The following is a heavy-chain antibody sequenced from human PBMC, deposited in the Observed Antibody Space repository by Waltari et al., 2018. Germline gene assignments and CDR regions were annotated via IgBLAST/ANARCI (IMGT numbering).Heavy chain of an antibody. V-gene: IGHV3-21*01. Sequence: EVQLVASGGGLVKAGGSLRLSCAAFGFTFSTYSMNWVRQAPGKWLDGVSSISSISLYMGYADSVKGRVTISRDNATNSLYLQMNSLRVEDTAVYYCARSSTTVTTFGWGQGTLVTVSS. CDR2: ISSISLYM. CDR1: GFTFSTYS. J-gene: IGHJ4*02. D-gene: IGHD4-17*01. CDR3: ARSSTTVTTFG.